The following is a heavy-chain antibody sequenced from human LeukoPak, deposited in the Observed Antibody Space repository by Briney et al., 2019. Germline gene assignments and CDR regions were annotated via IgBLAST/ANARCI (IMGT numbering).Heavy chain of an antibody. Sequence: PGRSLRLSCAASGFTFSTYGMHWVRQAPGKGLEWVAFADSVKGRFIISRDNSKNTLYLQMNSLRAEDTAVYYCAKGTKDFSGSGNFYLSRDHFISRWGQGTLVTVSS. CDR3: AKGTKDFSGSGNFYLSRDHFISR. V-gene: IGHV3-30*02. D-gene: IGHD3-10*01. CDR1: GFTFSTYG. J-gene: IGHJ4*02.